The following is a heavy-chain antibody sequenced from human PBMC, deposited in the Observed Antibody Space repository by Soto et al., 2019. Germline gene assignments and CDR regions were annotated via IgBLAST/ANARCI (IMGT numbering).Heavy chain of an antibody. CDR3: ARARWLVGYYYYYALDV. J-gene: IGHJ6*02. CDR1: GDSISDYY. Sequence: QVQLQESGPGLVKPSETLSLTCTVSGDSISDYYWSWIRQPPGKGLEWIGDFSYSGSTNYNPPRKSRVTISVDTSKNQFSLKLSAVTAADTAVYYCARARWLVGYYYYYALDVWGQGTTGTVSS. V-gene: IGHV4-59*01. D-gene: IGHD6-19*01. CDR2: FSYSGST.